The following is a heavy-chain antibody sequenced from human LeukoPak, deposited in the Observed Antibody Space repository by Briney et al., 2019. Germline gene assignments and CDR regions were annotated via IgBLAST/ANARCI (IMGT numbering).Heavy chain of an antibody. CDR2: IHNDGTGT. CDR1: GFTFRNYW. Sequence: GGSLRLSCAASGFTFRNYWMYWVRQAPGKGPVWVSRIHNDGTGTSYADSVKGRFTISRDNAKNTLYLQMNSLRGEDTAVYYCARRGDGYNNGMDVWGQGTTVTVSS. D-gene: IGHD5-24*01. CDR3: ARRGDGYNNGMDV. V-gene: IGHV3-74*01. J-gene: IGHJ6*02.